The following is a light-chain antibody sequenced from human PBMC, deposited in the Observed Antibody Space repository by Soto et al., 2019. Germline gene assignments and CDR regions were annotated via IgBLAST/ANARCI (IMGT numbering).Light chain of an antibody. CDR3: CSYAVSYTFDD. V-gene: IGLV2-11*01. Sequence: QSALTQPRSVSGSPGQSVTISCTGTSSDVGGYNYVSWYQQHPGKAPKLMIYDVSKRPSGVPDRFSGSKSGNTASLTISGLQAEDEADYYCCSYAVSYTFDDFGTGTKVTVL. CDR1: SSDVGGYNY. CDR2: DVS. J-gene: IGLJ1*01.